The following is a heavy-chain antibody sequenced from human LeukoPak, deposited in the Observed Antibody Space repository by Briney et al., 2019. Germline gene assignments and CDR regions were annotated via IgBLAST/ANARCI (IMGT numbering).Heavy chain of an antibody. J-gene: IGHJ4*02. Sequence: SETLSLTCTVSGGSISSYYWSWIRQPPGKGLEWIGYIYYSGSTKYDPSLKSRVTISVDTSKNQFSLKLSSVTAADTAVYYCARSYSSSSVYFDYWGQGTLVTVSS. V-gene: IGHV4-59*08. D-gene: IGHD6-6*01. CDR3: ARSYSSSSVYFDY. CDR1: GGSISSYY. CDR2: IYYSGST.